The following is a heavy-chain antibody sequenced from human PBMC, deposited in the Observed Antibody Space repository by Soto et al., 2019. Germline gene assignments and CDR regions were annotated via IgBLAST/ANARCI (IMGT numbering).Heavy chain of an antibody. Sequence: GGSLRLSCSPSGFTFGDYAMNWFRQAPGKGLEWVGFIKSKAFGGTPEYAASVKGRFTISRDDSMSIAYLQMNSLKTDDTAVYYCTRDHYGRGFSSGAFDSWGQGAPVTVSS. J-gene: IGHJ4*02. CDR1: GFTFGDYA. D-gene: IGHD5-18*01. CDR3: TRDHYGRGFSSGAFDS. CDR2: IKSKAFGGTP. V-gene: IGHV3-49*03.